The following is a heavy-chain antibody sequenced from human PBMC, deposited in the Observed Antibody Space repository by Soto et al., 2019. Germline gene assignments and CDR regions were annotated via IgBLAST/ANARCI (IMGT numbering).Heavy chain of an antibody. V-gene: IGHV1-18*01. CDR2: ISAYNGNT. CDR1: GYTFSGYG. J-gene: IGHJ4*02. CDR3: ARSSIDYGDDGFSLGY. D-gene: IGHD4-17*01. Sequence: QVQLVQSGAEVKKPGASVKVSCKASGYTFSGYGINWVRQAPGQGLEWMGWISAYNGNTKYAQKFQGRVTMTTDTSTSTAHMELRSLRSYDTDVYFCARSSIDYGDDGFSLGYWGQVTLVTVSS.